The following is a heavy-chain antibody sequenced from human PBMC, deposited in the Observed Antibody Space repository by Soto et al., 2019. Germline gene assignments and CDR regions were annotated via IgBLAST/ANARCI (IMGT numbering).Heavy chain of an antibody. J-gene: IGHJ4*02. CDR2: ISNSGTT. D-gene: IGHD1-7*01. Sequence: QLQLQESGPGLVRPSETLSLTCTVSGGSISITPHYWGWIRQTPGKGLEWIGSISNSGTTYYNPSLKSRVTISVDTSKNQFSLKLTSGTAADTAIYYCVGDGKIRNYYYWGQGTLVTVSS. V-gene: IGHV4-39*01. CDR1: GGSISITPHY. CDR3: VGDGKIRNYYY.